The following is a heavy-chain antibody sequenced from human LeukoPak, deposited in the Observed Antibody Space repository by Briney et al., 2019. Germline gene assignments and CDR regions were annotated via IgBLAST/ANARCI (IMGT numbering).Heavy chain of an antibody. CDR1: GFTFSSYS. D-gene: IGHD3-22*01. Sequence: PGGSLRLSCAASGFTFSSYSMNWVRQAPGKGLEWVSFISSSSSYIYYADSVKGRFTISRDNAKNSLYLQMNSLRAEDTAVYYCAREGNYYDSSGYYWFDPWGQGTLVTVSS. V-gene: IGHV3-21*01. J-gene: IGHJ5*02. CDR2: ISSSSSYI. CDR3: AREGNYYDSSGYYWFDP.